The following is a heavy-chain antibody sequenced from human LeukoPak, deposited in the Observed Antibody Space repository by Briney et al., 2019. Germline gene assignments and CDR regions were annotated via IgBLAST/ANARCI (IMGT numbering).Heavy chain of an antibody. CDR1: GYTFTSYD. Sequence: ASVKVSCKASGYTFTSYDINWVRQATGQGLEWMGWMNPNSGNTGYAQKFQGRVTMTRNTSISTAYMELSSVTAADTAVYYCARDIFGVVSSPKDAFDIWGQGTMVTVSS. D-gene: IGHD3-3*01. CDR2: MNPNSGNT. CDR3: ARDIFGVVSSPKDAFDI. V-gene: IGHV1-8*01. J-gene: IGHJ3*02.